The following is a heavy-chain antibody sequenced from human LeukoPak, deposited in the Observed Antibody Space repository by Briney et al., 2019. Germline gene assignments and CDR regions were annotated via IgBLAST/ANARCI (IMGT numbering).Heavy chain of an antibody. J-gene: IGHJ5*02. CDR3: ARREHCSSNSCRGGWSDP. Sequence: GGSLRLSCAASGFTFSIYSMNWVRQSPGKGLEGVSSISSSSSYIYHADSAQGRFTISRDNAKPSMYLKMNRLTAEATALYYCARREHCSSNSCRGGWSDPWGQGTLVTVSS. D-gene: IGHD2-2*01. CDR1: GFTFSIYS. CDR2: ISSSSSYI. V-gene: IGHV3-21*01.